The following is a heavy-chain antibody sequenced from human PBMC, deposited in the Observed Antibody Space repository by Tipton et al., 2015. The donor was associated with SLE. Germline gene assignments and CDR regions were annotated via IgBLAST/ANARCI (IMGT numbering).Heavy chain of an antibody. J-gene: IGHJ4*02. CDR2: INHSGST. CDR1: GGSFSCYY. V-gene: IGHV4-34*01. CDR3: AREMRDDYVWGSPFDY. Sequence: TLSLTCAVYGGSFSCYYWSWIRQPPGKGLEWIGEINHSGSTNYNPSLKSRVTTSVDTSKNQFSLKLSSVTAADTAVYYCAREMRDDYVWGSPFDYWGQGTLVTVSS. D-gene: IGHD3-16*01.